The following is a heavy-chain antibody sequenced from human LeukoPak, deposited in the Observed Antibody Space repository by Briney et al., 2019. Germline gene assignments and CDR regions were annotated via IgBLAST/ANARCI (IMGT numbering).Heavy chain of an antibody. J-gene: IGHJ5*02. Sequence: SQTLSLTCAISGDSVSSNSAAWNWIRQSPSRGLEWLGRTYYRSKWYNDYAVSVKSRITINPDTSKNHFSLQLNSVTPEDTAVYYCARTCPPQRWLQFGLHRGYWFAPWG. CDR3: ARTCPPQRWLQFGLHRGYWFAP. V-gene: IGHV6-1*01. CDR2: TYYRSKWYN. D-gene: IGHD5-24*01. CDR1: GDSVSSNSAA.